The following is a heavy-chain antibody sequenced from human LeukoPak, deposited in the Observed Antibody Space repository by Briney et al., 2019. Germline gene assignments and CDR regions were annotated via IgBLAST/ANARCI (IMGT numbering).Heavy chain of an antibody. CDR3: AKRRSASSEVDP. Sequence: PSETLSLTCTVSGGSISSGGYYWGWIRQPPGKGLGWIGSIFYRGTTYYNPSLKSRVTISVDTSKNQFSLKLTSVTAADTAVYYCAKRRSASSEVDPWGQGTLVTVSS. CDR1: GGSISSGGYY. V-gene: IGHV4-39*01. CDR2: IFYRGTT. D-gene: IGHD6-6*01. J-gene: IGHJ5*02.